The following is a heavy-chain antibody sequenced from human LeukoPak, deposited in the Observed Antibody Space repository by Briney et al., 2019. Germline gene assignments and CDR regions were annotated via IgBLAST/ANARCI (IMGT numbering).Heavy chain of an antibody. V-gene: IGHV4-61*02. CDR2: ISSSGST. D-gene: IGHD1-1*01. CDR3: ARVAQGGSSTGPAWRFDP. J-gene: IGHJ5*02. CDR1: GDSISSGDYY. Sequence: SETLSLTCTVSGDSISSGDYYWSWIRQPAGKGLEWIGRISSSGSTNYNPSLKSRVTISVDTSKNQFSLKLSSVTAADTAVYYCARVAQGGSSTGPAWRFDPWGQGTLVTVSS.